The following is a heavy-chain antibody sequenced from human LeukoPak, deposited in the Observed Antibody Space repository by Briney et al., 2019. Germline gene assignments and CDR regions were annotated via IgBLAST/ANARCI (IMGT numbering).Heavy chain of an antibody. CDR3: ARDRANYYDSSGYDFDY. CDR2: INPSGGST. J-gene: IGHJ4*02. Sequence: ASVTVSCKASGYTFTSYYMHWVRQAPGQGLEWMGIINPSGGSTSYAQKFQGRVTMTRDTSTSTVYMELSSLRSEDTAVYYCARDRANYYDSSGYDFDYWGQGTLVTVSS. CDR1: GYTFTSYY. D-gene: IGHD3-22*01. V-gene: IGHV1-46*01.